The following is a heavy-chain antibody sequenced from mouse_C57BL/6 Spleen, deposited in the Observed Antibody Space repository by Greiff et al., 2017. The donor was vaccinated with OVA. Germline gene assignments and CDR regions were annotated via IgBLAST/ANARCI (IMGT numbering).Heavy chain of an antibody. CDR2: IDPSDSYT. J-gene: IGHJ3*01. CDR3: ARKLSAY. CDR1: GYTFTSYW. V-gene: IGHV1-69*01. Sequence: QVQLKQPGAELVMPGASVKLSCKASGYTFTSYWMHWVKQRPGQGIEWSGEIDPSDSYTNYNQKFKGKSTVTVDKSSSTAYMQLSSLTSEDSAVYYWARKLSAYWGQGTLVTVSA.